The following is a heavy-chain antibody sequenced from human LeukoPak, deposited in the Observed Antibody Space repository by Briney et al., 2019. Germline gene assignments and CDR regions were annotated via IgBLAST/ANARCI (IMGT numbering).Heavy chain of an antibody. D-gene: IGHD5-12*01. CDR3: AKVSLVATIEAETPDY. J-gene: IGHJ4*02. CDR1: GFTLSSYG. CDR2: ISYDGSNK. Sequence: GGSLRLSCAASGFTLSSYGMHWVRQAPGKGLEWVAVISYDGSNKYYADSVKGRFTISRDNSKDTLYLQMNSLRAEDTAVYYCAKVSLVATIEAETPDYWDQGTLVTVSS. V-gene: IGHV3-30*18.